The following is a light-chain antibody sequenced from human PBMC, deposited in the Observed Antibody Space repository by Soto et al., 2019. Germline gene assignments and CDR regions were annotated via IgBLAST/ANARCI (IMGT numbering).Light chain of an antibody. Sequence: SYELTQPPSVSVAPGKTARITCGGNNIGSKSVHWYQQKPGQAPVLVIYYDSDRHSGIPERFSGSNSGNTATLTICRVEAGDEADYYCQVWDSSSAYVVFGGGTKLTVL. J-gene: IGLJ2*01. V-gene: IGLV3-21*04. CDR2: YDS. CDR3: QVWDSSSAYVV. CDR1: NIGSKS.